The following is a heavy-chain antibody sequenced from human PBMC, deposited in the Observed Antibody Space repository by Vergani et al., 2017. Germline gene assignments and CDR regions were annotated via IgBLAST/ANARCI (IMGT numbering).Heavy chain of an antibody. CDR3: ARIFQSISTCPSQKTYYYYYMDV. D-gene: IGHD3-3*01. J-gene: IGHJ6*03. V-gene: IGHV3-7*01. CDR1: GFTFSSYW. CDR2: IKQDGSEK. Sequence: EVQLVESGGGLVQPGGSLRLSCAASGFTFSSYWMSWVRQAPGKGLEWVANIKQDGSEKNYVDSVKGRFTISRDIAKNSLFIQMNSLRAEDTAVYYCARIFQSISTCPSQKTYYYYYMDVWGKGTTVTVSS.